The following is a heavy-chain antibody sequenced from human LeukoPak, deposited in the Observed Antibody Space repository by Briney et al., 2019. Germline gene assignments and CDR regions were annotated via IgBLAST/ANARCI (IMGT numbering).Heavy chain of an antibody. D-gene: IGHD5-24*01. Sequence: SETLSLTCTVSGGSISSYYWSWIRQPPGKGLEWIGYIYYRSTNYNPSLKSRVTISIDTSRNQLSLKLSSVTAADTAVYYCARGARAGYNLEPFDYWGQGTLVTVSS. CDR3: ARGARAGYNLEPFDY. V-gene: IGHV4-59*08. J-gene: IGHJ4*02. CDR2: IYYRST. CDR1: GGSISSYY.